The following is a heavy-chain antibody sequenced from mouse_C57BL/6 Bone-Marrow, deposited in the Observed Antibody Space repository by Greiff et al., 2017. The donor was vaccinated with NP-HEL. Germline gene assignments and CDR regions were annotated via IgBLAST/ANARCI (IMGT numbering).Heavy chain of an antibody. CDR1: GFTFSSYA. V-gene: IGHV5-4*01. D-gene: IGHD1-1*01. J-gene: IGHJ4*01. CDR3: ARDSSITTVVAKDAMDY. Sequence: EVMLVESGGGLVKPGGSLKLSCAASGFTFSSYAMSWVRQTPEKRLEWVATISDGGSYTYYPDNVKGRFTISRDNAKNNLYLQMSHLKSEDTAMYYCARDSSITTVVAKDAMDYWGQGTSVTVSS. CDR2: ISDGGSYT.